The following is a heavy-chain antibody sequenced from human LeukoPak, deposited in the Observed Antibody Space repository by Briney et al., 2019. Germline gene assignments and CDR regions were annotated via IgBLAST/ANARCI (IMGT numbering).Heavy chain of an antibody. J-gene: IGHJ4*02. CDR1: GFTFSSYG. V-gene: IGHV3-33*01. CDR3: ARAGMVRGPYYFDC. Sequence: GGSLRLSCAASGFTFSSYGMHWVRQAPGKGLEWVAVIWYDGSNAYYADSVKGRFTISRDNSKNTLYLQMNSLRAEDTAVYYYARAGMVRGPYYFDCWGQGTLVTVSS. CDR2: IWYDGSNA. D-gene: IGHD3-10*01.